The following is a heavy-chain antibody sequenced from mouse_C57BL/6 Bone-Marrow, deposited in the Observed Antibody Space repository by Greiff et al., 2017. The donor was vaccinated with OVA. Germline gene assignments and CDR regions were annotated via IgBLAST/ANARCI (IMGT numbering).Heavy chain of an antibody. J-gene: IGHJ3*01. Sequence: QVQLQQPGAELVKPGASVKLSCKASGYTFTSYWMHWVKQRPGQGLEWIGMIHPNSGSTNYNEKFKSKATLTVDKSSSTAYMQLSSLTSEDSAVYYCAREGYYYGSNYWGQGTLVTVSA. V-gene: IGHV1-64*01. D-gene: IGHD1-1*01. CDR2: IHPNSGST. CDR1: GYTFTSYW. CDR3: AREGYYYGSNY.